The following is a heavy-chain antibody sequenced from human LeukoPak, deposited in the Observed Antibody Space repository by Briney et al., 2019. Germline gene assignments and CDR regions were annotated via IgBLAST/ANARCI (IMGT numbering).Heavy chain of an antibody. D-gene: IGHD4-17*01. J-gene: IGHJ6*03. Sequence: KPSETLSLTCTVSSGSISSYYWSWIRQPPGKGLEWIGYIYYSGSTNYNPSLKSRVTISVDTSKNQFSLKLSSVTAADTAVYYCARTLGGDSSWGLSYYYYMDVWGKGTTVTVSS. V-gene: IGHV4-59*01. CDR2: IYYSGST. CDR1: SGSISSYY. CDR3: ARTLGGDSSWGLSYYYYMDV.